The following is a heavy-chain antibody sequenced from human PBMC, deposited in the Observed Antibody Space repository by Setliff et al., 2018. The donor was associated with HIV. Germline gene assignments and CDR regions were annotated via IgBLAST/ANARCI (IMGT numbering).Heavy chain of an antibody. D-gene: IGHD1-1*01. CDR3: ARDSNAPYFQY. J-gene: IGHJ1*01. Sequence: PSETLSLTCTVSGDSISSSGYYWSWIRQPPGKGLEWIGYISYSGSTNYNPSLKSRVTLSVKTSKNQFSLKLNSVTAADTAVYYCARDSNAPYFQYWGQGTLVTVSS. V-gene: IGHV4-61*08. CDR1: GDSISSSGYY. CDR2: ISYSGST.